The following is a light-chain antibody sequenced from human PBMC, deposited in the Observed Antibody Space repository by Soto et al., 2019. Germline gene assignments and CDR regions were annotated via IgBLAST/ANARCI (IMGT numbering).Light chain of an antibody. Sequence: QSALTQPASVSGSPGQSITISCTGTSSDVGGYNYVSWYQQHPGKAPKLMIYDVSNRPSGVSNRFSGSKSGHTASLTISGHQAEDEADYYCSAYTSSSPVVFGGGTKLTVL. CDR3: SAYTSSSPVV. CDR1: SSDVGGYNY. V-gene: IGLV2-14*01. J-gene: IGLJ2*01. CDR2: DVS.